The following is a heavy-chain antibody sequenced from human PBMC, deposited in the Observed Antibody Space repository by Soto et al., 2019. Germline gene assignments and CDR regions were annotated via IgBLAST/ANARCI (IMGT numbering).Heavy chain of an antibody. CDR2: IIPIFGTA. Sequence: SVKVSCKASGATFSSYANSWVRDAPGQGLEWMGGIIPIFGTANYAQKFQGRVTITADKSTSTAYMELSSLRSEDTTVYYCARVARGLYCSSTSCYGREWFDPWGQGTLVTVSS. J-gene: IGHJ5*02. D-gene: IGHD2-2*01. CDR1: GATFSSYA. CDR3: ARVARGLYCSSTSCYGREWFDP. V-gene: IGHV1-69*06.